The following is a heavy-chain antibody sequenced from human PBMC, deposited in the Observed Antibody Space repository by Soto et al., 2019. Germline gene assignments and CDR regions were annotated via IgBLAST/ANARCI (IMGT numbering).Heavy chain of an antibody. D-gene: IGHD1-26*01. CDR2: IRSKANSYAT. CDR1: GFSFSGSA. J-gene: IGHJ6*02. CDR3: TRQGVGGPTVDYIYYGLDV. V-gene: IGHV3-73*02. Sequence: EVQLVESGGGLVQPGGSLRLSCAASGFSFSGSAMHWVRQASGRGLEWVGRIRSKANSYATVYAATVKGRFTMSRDDSKNTAYLQMNSLKTEDTAVYYCTRQGVGGPTVDYIYYGLDVWGQGTTVTVSS.